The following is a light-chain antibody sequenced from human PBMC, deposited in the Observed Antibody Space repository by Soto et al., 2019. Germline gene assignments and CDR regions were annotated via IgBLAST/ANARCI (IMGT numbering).Light chain of an antibody. V-gene: IGKV1-6*01. CDR3: LRDYSLPWT. Sequence: AIQMTQSPFSLSASVGDRVTITCRASQDIRKDLGWYQQKQGEATKVLIYSASSLRTGVPSRFSGSGSGTDFPLSIRSLQPDDFAPYCCLRDYSLPWTFGQGTKVEFK. J-gene: IGKJ1*01. CDR2: SAS. CDR1: QDIRKD.